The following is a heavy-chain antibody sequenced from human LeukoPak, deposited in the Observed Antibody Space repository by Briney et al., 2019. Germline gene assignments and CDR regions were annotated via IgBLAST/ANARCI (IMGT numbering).Heavy chain of an antibody. J-gene: IGHJ6*02. CDR3: ARCETGMLTGYYSTNYYYGMDV. CDR2: INHSGST. V-gene: IGHV4-34*01. CDR1: GGSFSGYY. Sequence: SETLSLTCAVYGGSFSGYYWSWIRQPPGKGLEWIGEINHSGSTNYNPSLKSRVTISVDTSKNQFSLKLSSVAAADTAVYYCARCETGMLTGYYSTNYYYGMDVWGQGTTVTVSS. D-gene: IGHD3-9*01.